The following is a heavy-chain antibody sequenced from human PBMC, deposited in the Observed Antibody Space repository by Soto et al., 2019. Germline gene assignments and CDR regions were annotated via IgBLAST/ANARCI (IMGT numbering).Heavy chain of an antibody. V-gene: IGHV3-30-3*01. CDR3: AKDRNGDYLYYYYGMDV. CDR2: ISFDGSKK. D-gene: IGHD4-17*01. Sequence: GGSLRLSCEGSGFTSSSYVMHWVRQAPGKGLEWVALISFDGSKKNYADSVKGRFTISRDNSKNMMYLQMNSLRPEDTAVYYCAKDRNGDYLYYYYGMDVWGQGTTVTVSS. CDR1: GFTSSSYV. J-gene: IGHJ6*02.